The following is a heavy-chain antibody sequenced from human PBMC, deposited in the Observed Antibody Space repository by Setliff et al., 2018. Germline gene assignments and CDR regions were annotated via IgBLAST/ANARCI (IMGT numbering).Heavy chain of an antibody. J-gene: IGHJ4*02. CDR2: VNDDRSSA. CDR1: GFTFSSYW. V-gene: IGHV3-74*03. D-gene: IGHD3-22*01. Sequence: GESLKISCAASGFTFSSYWMHWVRQDPGKGLVWVSRVNDDRSSAMYADSVKGRFTMSRDNAKNTLYLQMNSLRAEDTAVYYCARDSDYYDSSGYYRIDYWGQGTLVTVSS. CDR3: ARDSDYYDSSGYYRIDY.